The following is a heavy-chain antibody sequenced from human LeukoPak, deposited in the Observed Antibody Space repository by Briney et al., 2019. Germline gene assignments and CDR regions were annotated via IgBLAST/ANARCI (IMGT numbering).Heavy chain of an antibody. Sequence: SVKVSCKASGYTFTDYYMHWVRQAPGQGLEWMGGIIPIFGTANYAQKFQGRVTITADESTSTAYMELSSLRSEDTAVYYCASLGFLEWPPFDYWGQGTLVTVSS. J-gene: IGHJ4*02. CDR3: ASLGFLEWPPFDY. D-gene: IGHD3-3*01. CDR1: GYTFTDYY. CDR2: IIPIFGTA. V-gene: IGHV1-69*13.